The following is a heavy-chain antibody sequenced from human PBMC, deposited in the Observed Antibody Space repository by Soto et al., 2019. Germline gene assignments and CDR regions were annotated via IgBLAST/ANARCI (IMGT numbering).Heavy chain of an antibody. V-gene: IGHV1-18*01. CDR2: ISVYNGNT. J-gene: IGHJ4*02. D-gene: IGHD3-22*01. Sequence: GASVKVSCKASGYTFTNYGISWVRQAPGQGLEWMGWISVYNGNTNYAQKLLGRLTMTTDTSTSTAYMELRSLRSDDTAVYYCARDYYYDTNYFDYWGQGTLVTVSS. CDR1: GYTFTNYG. CDR3: ARDYYYDTNYFDY.